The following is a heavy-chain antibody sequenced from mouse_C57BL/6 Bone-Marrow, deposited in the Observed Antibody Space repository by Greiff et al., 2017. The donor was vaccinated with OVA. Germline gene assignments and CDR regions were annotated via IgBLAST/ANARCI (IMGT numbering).Heavy chain of an antibody. V-gene: IGHV2-5*01. CDR3: AKNDYYGSSPFAY. J-gene: IGHJ3*01. Sequence: VQLQQSGPGLVQPSQSLSITCTVSGFSLTSYGVHWVRQSPGKGLEWLGVIWRGGSTDYNAAFMSRLSITKDNSKSQVFFKMNSLQADDTAIYYCAKNDYYGSSPFAYWGQGTLVTVSA. D-gene: IGHD1-1*01. CDR1: GFSLTSYG. CDR2: IWRGGST.